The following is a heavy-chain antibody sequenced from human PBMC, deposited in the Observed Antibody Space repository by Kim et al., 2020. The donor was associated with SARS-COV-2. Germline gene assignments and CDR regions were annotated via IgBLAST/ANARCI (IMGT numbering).Heavy chain of an antibody. V-gene: IGHV3-23*01. CDR3: AKATSAYYHTGMDV. Sequence: ADAVRDRFTITRDDSKNALNLQMNSLRAEDSAVYYCAKATSAYYHTGMDVWGQGTTVTVSS. J-gene: IGHJ6*02. D-gene: IGHD3-22*01.